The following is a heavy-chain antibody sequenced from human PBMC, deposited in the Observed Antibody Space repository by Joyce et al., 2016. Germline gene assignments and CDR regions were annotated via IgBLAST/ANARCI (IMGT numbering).Heavy chain of an antibody. Sequence: QLQLQESGSGLVKPSQTLSLTCAVSGASVSSGGYSWSWIRQPPGKGLELIGYIYHNESTYYNPSRKSRVTISVDRSKNQFSLKLASVTAADTAVYYCASGFNFKGRSFFDYWGQGALVTVSS. V-gene: IGHV4-30-2*01. CDR3: ASGFNFKGRSFFDY. CDR2: IYHNEST. CDR1: GASVSSGGYS. J-gene: IGHJ4*02. D-gene: IGHD3-10*01.